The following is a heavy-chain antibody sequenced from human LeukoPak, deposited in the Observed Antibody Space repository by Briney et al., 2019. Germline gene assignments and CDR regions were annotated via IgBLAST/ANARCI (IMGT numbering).Heavy chain of an antibody. CDR1: GGSFSGYY. Sequence: SETLSLTCAVYGGSFSGYYWSWIRQPPGKGLEWIGEINHSGSTNYNPSLKSRVTISVDTSKNQFSLKLSSVTAADTAVYYCARRIPAAIISWFDPWGQGTLATVSS. J-gene: IGHJ5*02. D-gene: IGHD2-2*01. CDR2: INHSGST. CDR3: ARRIPAAIISWFDP. V-gene: IGHV4-34*01.